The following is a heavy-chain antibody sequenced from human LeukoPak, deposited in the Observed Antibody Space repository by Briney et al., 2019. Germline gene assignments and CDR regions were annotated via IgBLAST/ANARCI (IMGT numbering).Heavy chain of an antibody. CDR1: GFTFSSYY. CDR3: ARDGKRAARTRYYQYHMDV. J-gene: IGHJ6*03. D-gene: IGHD2-15*01. Sequence: GWSLSLSCAASGFTFSSYYMSWVRQAPGKGLAWVAFIRYDGSNKYYADSVKGRFTISRDNSKNTVYLQMSSVRATDTAVYYCARDGKRAARTRYYQYHMDVWGKGTTVTISS. V-gene: IGHV3-30*02. CDR2: IRYDGSNK.